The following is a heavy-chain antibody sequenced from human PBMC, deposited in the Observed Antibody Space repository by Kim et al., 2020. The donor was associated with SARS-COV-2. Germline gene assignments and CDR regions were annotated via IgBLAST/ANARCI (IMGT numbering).Heavy chain of an antibody. CDR1: GGSISSSSYY. V-gene: IGHV4-39*01. Sequence: SETLSLTCTVSGGSISSSSYYWGWIRQPPGKGLEWIGSIYYSGSTYYNPSLKSRVTISVDTSKNQFSLKLRSVTAADTAVYYCARHMGPPSSYVPDWGQGTLVTVSS. J-gene: IGHJ4*02. D-gene: IGHD6-6*01. CDR3: ARHMGPPSSYVPD. CDR2: IYYSGST.